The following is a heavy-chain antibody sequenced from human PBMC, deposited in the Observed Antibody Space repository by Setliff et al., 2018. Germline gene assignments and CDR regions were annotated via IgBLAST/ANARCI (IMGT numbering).Heavy chain of an antibody. V-gene: IGHV4-34*01. D-gene: IGHD3-3*01. Sequence: PSETLSLTCAVYGGSFSGYYWSWIRQPPGKGLEWIGEINHSGSTNYNPSLKSRVTISVDTSKNQFSLKLSSVTAADTAVYYCARTPEGFLGDGYNLNTLGYFDSWGQGTLVTVSS. CDR3: ARTPEGFLGDGYNLNTLGYFDS. J-gene: IGHJ4*02. CDR1: GGSFSGYY. CDR2: INHSGST.